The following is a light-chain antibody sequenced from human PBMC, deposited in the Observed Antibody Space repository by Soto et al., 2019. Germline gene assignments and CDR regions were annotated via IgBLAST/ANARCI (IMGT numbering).Light chain of an antibody. CDR3: QHHDSFPPLT. CDR1: EDIRTW. Sequence: IQMTQSPSSLSASVGDRFTITCRSSEDIRTWLSWYHQKPRNAPKLLIYAASSLQSGVPSSFSGSGSGTAFTLPIRSLQPEDFATYYCQHHDSFPPLTFGQGTRLEIK. J-gene: IGKJ5*01. V-gene: IGKV1-12*01. CDR2: AAS.